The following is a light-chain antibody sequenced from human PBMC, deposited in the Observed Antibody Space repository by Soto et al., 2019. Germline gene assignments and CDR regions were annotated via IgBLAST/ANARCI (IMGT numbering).Light chain of an antibody. Sequence: QSVLTQAASLSGSPGQSITISFTGTSSGIGAYDFVSWLQQHPGKAPKLMISEVINRPSGVSNGCSGFESGNTAYLTICGLHVEDEAEYFCFSFTTTHSHVFGTGTKVTV. J-gene: IGLJ1*01. CDR3: FSFTTTHSHV. CDR1: SSGIGAYDF. V-gene: IGLV2-14*01. CDR2: EVI.